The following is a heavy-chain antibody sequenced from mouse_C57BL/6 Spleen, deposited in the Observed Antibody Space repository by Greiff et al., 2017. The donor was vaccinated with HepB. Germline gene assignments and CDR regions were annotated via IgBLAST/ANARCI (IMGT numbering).Heavy chain of an antibody. CDR2: IDPSDSYT. CDR1: GYTFTSYW. V-gene: IGHV1-50*01. CDR3: ARGNGNYRPWFAY. J-gene: IGHJ3*01. D-gene: IGHD2-1*01. Sequence: VQLQQPGAELVKPGASVKLSCKASGYTFTSYWMQWVKQRPGQGLEWIGEIDPSDSYTNYNQKFKGKATLTVDTSSSTAYMQRSSLTSEDSAVYYCARGNGNYRPWFAYWGQGTLVTVSA.